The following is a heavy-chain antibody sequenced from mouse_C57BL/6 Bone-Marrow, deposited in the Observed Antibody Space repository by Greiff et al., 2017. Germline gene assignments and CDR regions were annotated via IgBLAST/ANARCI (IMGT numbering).Heavy chain of an antibody. D-gene: IGHD1-2*01. J-gene: IGHJ3*01. V-gene: IGHV1-9*01. CDR3: VPHLVAY. CDR2: ILTGSGST. CDR1: GYTFTGYW. Sequence: QVQLQQSGPELMKPGASVKLSCKASGYTFTGYWIEWVKQRPGNGLEWIGEILTGSGSTNYNGKFKGKATFTVDTSSNPADLQRSSLTTEDSAIYYCVPHLVAYWGQGTLVTVSA.